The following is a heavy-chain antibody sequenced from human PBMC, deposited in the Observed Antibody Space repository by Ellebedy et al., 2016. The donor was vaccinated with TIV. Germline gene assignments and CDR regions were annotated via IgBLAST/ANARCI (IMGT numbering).Heavy chain of an antibody. CDR1: GYIFTRYY. CDR2: INPRSGDI. V-gene: IGHV1-46*01. J-gene: IGHJ3*02. D-gene: IGHD3-22*01. Sequence: ASVKVSXXASGYIFTRYYIHWVRRAPGQGLEWMGIINPRSGDISYAQKFQGRVTMTRDTSTSTVYMELTSLRSEDTAVYYCARDDQDDTSDYYAFDIWGQGTMLTVSS. CDR3: ARDDQDDTSDYYAFDI.